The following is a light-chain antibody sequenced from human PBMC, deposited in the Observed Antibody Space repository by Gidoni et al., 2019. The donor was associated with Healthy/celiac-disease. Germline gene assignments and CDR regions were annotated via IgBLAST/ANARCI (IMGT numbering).Light chain of an antibody. CDR2: GAS. CDR3: QQYNNWPLT. CDR1: QRVSSN. Sequence: EIVLSPSPATLSVSAGESATLSCRASQRVSSNLAWYQQKPGPAPRVLISGASSRATGIPAKFSGSGSGTEFTLTISSLQSEDFAVYYWQQYNNWPLTFGEGTKVEIK. V-gene: IGKV3-15*01. J-gene: IGKJ4*01.